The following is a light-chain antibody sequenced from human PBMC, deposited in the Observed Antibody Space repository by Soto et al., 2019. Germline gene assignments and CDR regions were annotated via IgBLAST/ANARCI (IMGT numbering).Light chain of an antibody. Sequence: QSVLTQPPSVSGAPGQRVTIYCTGTSSNVGPGYDVHWYQQFPGTAPRVVIYDNNNRPSGVSDRFSGSKSGTSASLAITGLQAEDEADYYCQSYDSSLRVVVFGGGTKLTVL. J-gene: IGLJ2*01. CDR1: SSNVGPGYD. CDR3: QSYDSSLRVVV. CDR2: DNN. V-gene: IGLV1-40*01.